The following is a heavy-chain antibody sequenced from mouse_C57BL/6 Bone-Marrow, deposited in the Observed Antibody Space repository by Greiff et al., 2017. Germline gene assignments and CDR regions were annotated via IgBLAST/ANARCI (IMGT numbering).Heavy chain of an antibody. J-gene: IGHJ4*01. CDR3: ARGLLRRDAMDY. CDR2: ISDGGRYT. Sequence: EVKLMESGGGLVKPGGSLKLSCAASGFTFSSYAMSWVRQTPAKRLEWVATISDGGRYTYYPDNVKGRFTISRDNAKINLYRQMSQMKSEDTAMYYCARGLLRRDAMDYWGQGTSVTVSS. D-gene: IGHD2-3*01. CDR1: GFTFSSYA. V-gene: IGHV5-4*03.